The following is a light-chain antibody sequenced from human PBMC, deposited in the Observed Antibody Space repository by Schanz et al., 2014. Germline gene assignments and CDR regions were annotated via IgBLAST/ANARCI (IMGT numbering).Light chain of an antibody. J-gene: IGLJ2*01. CDR1: SSDIGGLNF. CDR2: DGS. V-gene: IGLV2-11*01. CDR3: SSVTSSSSVV. Sequence: QSALTQPLSVSGSPGQSVTISCTGASSDIGGLNFVSWYQQQPGKAPKFWIYDGSKRPSGVPDRFSGSKSGTTASLTISGLQAEDEADYYCSSVTSSSSVVFGGG.